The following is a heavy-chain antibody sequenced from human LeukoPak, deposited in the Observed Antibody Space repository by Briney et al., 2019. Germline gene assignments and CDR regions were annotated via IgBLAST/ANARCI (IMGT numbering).Heavy chain of an antibody. D-gene: IGHD1-26*01. CDR3: ARELAVGAITEYFQD. CDR1: EFSVSSNY. V-gene: IGHV3-53*01. Sequence: GGSLRLSCVASEFSVSSNYMAWVRQAPGKGLEWVSVLYIGGNTYYGDFVKGRFTISRDNSRNTLYLQMNSLRVDDTAVYYCARELAVGAITEYFQDWGQGTLVTVSS. CDR2: LYIGGNT. J-gene: IGHJ1*01.